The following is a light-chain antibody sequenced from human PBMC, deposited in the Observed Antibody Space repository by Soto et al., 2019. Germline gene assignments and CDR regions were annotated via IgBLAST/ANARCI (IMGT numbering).Light chain of an antibody. CDR2: DNN. CDR1: ASNIGNDY. Sequence: QSVLTQPPSVSAAPGHKVTISCSGTASNIGNDYVSWYQQLPGEAPQLLIYDNNRRPSGIPDRFSGSRSDTSATLGITGLQTGGEADYYCGAWRSSLNVYVFGTGTKVTVL. CDR3: GAWRSSLNVYV. J-gene: IGLJ1*01. V-gene: IGLV1-51*01.